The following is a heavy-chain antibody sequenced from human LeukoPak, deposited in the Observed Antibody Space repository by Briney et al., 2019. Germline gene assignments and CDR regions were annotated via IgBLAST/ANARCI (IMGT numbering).Heavy chain of an antibody. Sequence: GASVKVSCKASGGTFSSYAISWVRQAPGQGLEWMGRIIPILGIANYAQKFQGRVTITADKSTSTAYMELSSLRSEDTAVYYCARDDTRGVIPLGYWGQGTLVTVSS. CDR3: ARDDTRGVIPLGY. CDR2: IIPILGIA. J-gene: IGHJ4*02. V-gene: IGHV1-69*04. D-gene: IGHD3-10*01. CDR1: GGTFSSYA.